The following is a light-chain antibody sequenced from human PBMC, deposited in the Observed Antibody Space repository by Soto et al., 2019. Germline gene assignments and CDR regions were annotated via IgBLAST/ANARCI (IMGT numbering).Light chain of an antibody. CDR1: SSDVGAYIY. J-gene: IGLJ1*01. CDR3: SSYTSGNTLYV. V-gene: IGLV2-14*01. CDR2: EVS. Sequence: QSALTQPASVSGSPGQSITISCTGTSSDVGAYIYVSWYQQHPGKAPRLMIYEVSNRPSGVSNRFSGSKSGNTASLTISGLQAEDEADYYCSSYTSGNTLYVFGSGTRSPS.